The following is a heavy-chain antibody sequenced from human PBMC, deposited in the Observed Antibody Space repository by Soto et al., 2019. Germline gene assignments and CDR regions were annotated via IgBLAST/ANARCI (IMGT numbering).Heavy chain of an antibody. D-gene: IGHD1-26*01. Sequence: GGSLRLSCAASGFSFNTYAMCWVRQAPGKGPEWVSGIGGSGDSTYYVDSVKGRFTISRDNSKDTLYLQMNSLRAEDSAIYYCAKDWGATRGYFDYWGQGTLVTVSS. CDR1: GFSFNTYA. V-gene: IGHV3-23*01. CDR3: AKDWGATRGYFDY. CDR2: IGGSGDST. J-gene: IGHJ4*02.